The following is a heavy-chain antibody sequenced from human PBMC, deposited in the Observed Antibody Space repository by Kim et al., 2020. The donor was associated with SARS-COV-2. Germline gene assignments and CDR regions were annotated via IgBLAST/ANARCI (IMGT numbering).Heavy chain of an antibody. CDR3: ATDVLRVTASYSYYGLDV. CDR1: GYTVTDLS. V-gene: IGHV1-24*01. CDR2: FDPEDGET. Sequence: ASVKVSCKVSGYTVTDLSMHWVRQAPGKGLEWMGGFDPEDGETTFAQKFQGRVTLTEDTSTDTAYMELSGLRSDDTAVYYCATDVLRVTASYSYYGLDVWGQGTTVIVSS. D-gene: IGHD2-21*02. J-gene: IGHJ6*02.